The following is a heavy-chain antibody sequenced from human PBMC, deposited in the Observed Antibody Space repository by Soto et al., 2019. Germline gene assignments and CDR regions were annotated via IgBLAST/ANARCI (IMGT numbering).Heavy chain of an antibody. J-gene: IGHJ4*02. D-gene: IGHD4-4*01. V-gene: IGHV4-59*08. CDR3: ASHSNRNYGLYFFDY. CDR2: IYYSGST. CDR1: GGSVSSYY. Sequence: SETLSLTCTVSGGSVSSYYWSWIRQSPGKGLEWIGYIYYSGSTKYKPSLKSRVTISVGTSKNQFSLKVSSATAADTAVYYCASHSNRNYGLYFFDYWGLGALVTVSS.